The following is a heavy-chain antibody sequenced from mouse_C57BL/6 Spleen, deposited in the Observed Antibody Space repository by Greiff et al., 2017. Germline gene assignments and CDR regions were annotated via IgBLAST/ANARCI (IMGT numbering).Heavy chain of an antibody. CDR3: TRDQGYGSSSWFAY. D-gene: IGHD1-1*01. CDR1: GFTFSSYA. Sequence: EVMLVESGAGLVKPGGSLKLSCAASGFTFSSYAMSWVRQTPEKRLEWVAYISSGGDYIYYADTVKGRFTISRDNARNTLYLQMSMLKSEDTAMYYGTRDQGYGSSSWFAYWGQGTLVTVSA. J-gene: IGHJ3*01. CDR2: ISSGGDYI. V-gene: IGHV5-9-1*02.